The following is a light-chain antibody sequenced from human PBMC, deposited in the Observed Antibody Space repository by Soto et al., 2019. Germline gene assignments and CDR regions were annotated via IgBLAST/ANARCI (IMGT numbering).Light chain of an antibody. CDR2: LGS. V-gene: IGKV2-28*01. Sequence: DIVLTQSPLSLPVTPGEPASISCRSSRSLLHSNAYNYLNWYLQKPGQSPQLLIYLGSNRASGVPERFSGSGSGTDFTLKINRVEAEDVGVYYCMQGLQSPFTFGQGTKLEIK. J-gene: IGKJ2*01. CDR3: MQGLQSPFT. CDR1: RSLLHSNAYNY.